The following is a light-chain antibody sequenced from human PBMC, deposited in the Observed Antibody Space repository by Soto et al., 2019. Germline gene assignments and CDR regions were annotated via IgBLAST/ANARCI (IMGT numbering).Light chain of an antibody. V-gene: IGLV1-44*01. J-gene: IGLJ1*01. CDR1: SSNIGSNT. CDR3: AAWDDSLNDYV. CDR2: SNN. Sequence: QSELTQPPSASGTPGQRVTISCSGSSSNIGSNTVNWYQQLPGTAPKLLIYSNNQRPSGVPDRFSGSKSGTSASLAISGLQSEDEADYYCAAWDDSLNDYVFGTGTKLTVL.